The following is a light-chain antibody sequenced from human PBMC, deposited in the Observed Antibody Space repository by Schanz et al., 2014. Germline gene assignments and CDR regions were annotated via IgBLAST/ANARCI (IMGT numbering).Light chain of an antibody. J-gene: IGKJ3*01. Sequence: DIVMTQSPDSLPVSLGERATINCKSSQSVLYTSDSKNYLAWYQHKPGQPPKLLISWASTRESGVPDRFTGSGSGTDFTLTISSLQAEDVAVYYCQQYYSTPPTFGPGTKVDNK. CDR2: WAS. V-gene: IGKV4-1*01. CDR3: QQYYSTPPT. CDR1: QSVLYTSDSKNY.